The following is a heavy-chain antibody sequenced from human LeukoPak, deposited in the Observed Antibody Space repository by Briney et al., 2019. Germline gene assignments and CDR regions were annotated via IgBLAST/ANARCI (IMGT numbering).Heavy chain of an antibody. CDR3: ARINNWYTRFDP. CDR2: IYQSGTT. Sequence: SGTLSLTCTVSGGSITINNYYWAWIRQPPGKGLEWIGSIYQSGTTYYKPSLNSRVTISLDTSKNQFSLRLSSVTAADTAVYFCARINNWYTRFDPWGQGTLVTVSS. D-gene: IGHD1-1*01. CDR1: GGSITINNYY. J-gene: IGHJ5*02. V-gene: IGHV4-39*01.